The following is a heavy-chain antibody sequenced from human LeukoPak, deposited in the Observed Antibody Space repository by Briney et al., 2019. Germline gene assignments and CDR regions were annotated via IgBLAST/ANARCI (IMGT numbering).Heavy chain of an antibody. CDR1: GGSFSGYY. J-gene: IGHJ5*02. CDR2: INHSGST. V-gene: IGHV4-34*01. D-gene: IGHD3-10*01. Sequence: PSETLSLTCAVYGGSFSGYYWSWIRQPPGKGLEWIGEINHSGSTNYNPSLKSRVTISVDTSKNQFSLKLSSVTAADTAVYYCARGFRTVPHNNIPMVRGVTYYWFDPWGQGTLVTVSS. CDR3: ARGFRTVPHNNIPMVRGVTYYWFDP.